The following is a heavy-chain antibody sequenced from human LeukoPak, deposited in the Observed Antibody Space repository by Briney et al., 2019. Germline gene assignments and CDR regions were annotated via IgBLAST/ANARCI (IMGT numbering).Heavy chain of an antibody. Sequence: PSETLSLTCTVSGGSISSYYWSWIRQPPGKGLEWIGYIYYSGSTNYNPSLKSRVTISVDTSKNQFSLKLSSVTAADTAVYYCARDCSGSSTGYNWFGPWGQGTLVTVSS. J-gene: IGHJ5*02. D-gene: IGHD1-26*01. CDR1: GGSISSYY. CDR2: IYYSGST. V-gene: IGHV4-59*01. CDR3: ARDCSGSSTGYNWFGP.